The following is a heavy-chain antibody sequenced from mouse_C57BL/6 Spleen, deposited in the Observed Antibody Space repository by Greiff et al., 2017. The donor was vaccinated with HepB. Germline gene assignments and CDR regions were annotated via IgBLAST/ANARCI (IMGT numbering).Heavy chain of an antibody. D-gene: IGHD2-4*01. CDR2: IYPGDGDT. J-gene: IGHJ3*01. CDR1: GYAFSSSW. CDR3: ARSGDYDDWFAY. Sequence: QVQLQQSGPELVKPGASVKISCKASGYAFSSSWMNWVKQRPGKGLEWIGRIYPGDGDTNYNGKFKGKATLTADKSSSTAYMQLSSLTAEDSAVYFGARSGDYDDWFAYWGQGTLVTVSA. V-gene: IGHV1-82*01.